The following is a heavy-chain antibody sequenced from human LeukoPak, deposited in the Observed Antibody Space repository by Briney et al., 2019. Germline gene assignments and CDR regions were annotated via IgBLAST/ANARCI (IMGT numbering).Heavy chain of an antibody. V-gene: IGHV1-18*01. CDR1: GYTFTNYG. CDR2: ISGYNGNT. J-gene: IGHJ4*02. CDR3: ARVASNRRYCSGGSCLNYFDY. D-gene: IGHD2-15*01. Sequence: ASVKVSCKAFGYTFTNYGISWVRQAPGQGLEWMGWISGYNGNTNYAQKLQGRVTMTTDTSTSTAYMELRSLRSDDTAVYYCARVASNRRYCSGGSCLNYFDYWGQGTLVTVSS.